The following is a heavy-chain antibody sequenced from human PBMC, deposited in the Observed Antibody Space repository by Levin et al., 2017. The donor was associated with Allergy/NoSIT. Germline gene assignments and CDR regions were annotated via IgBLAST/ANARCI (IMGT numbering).Heavy chain of an antibody. CDR2: ISQDGNNK. D-gene: IGHD3-10*01. CDR1: GFTFSDYV. Sequence: PGGSLRLSCAASGFTFSDYVIHWVRQAPGKGLEWVAVISQDGNNKYYGDSVKGRFTISRDNSKNTLSLQMSSLRAEDTAVYYCAKDLVRLDGSLRGIDCWGQGTLVTVSS. V-gene: IGHV3-30*18. CDR3: AKDLVRLDGSLRGIDC. J-gene: IGHJ4*02.